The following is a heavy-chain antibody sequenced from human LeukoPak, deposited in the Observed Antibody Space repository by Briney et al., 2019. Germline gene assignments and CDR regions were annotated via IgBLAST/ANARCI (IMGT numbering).Heavy chain of an antibody. CDR2: IYPRDGST. J-gene: IGHJ4*02. CDR1: GYTFTNNY. CDR3: ARDQEGFDY. V-gene: IGHV1-46*01. Sequence: ASVTVSCKASGYTFTNNYIHWVRRAPGQGLEWMGMIYPRDGSTSYAQKFQGRVTVTRDTSTSTVHMELSGLRSEDTAVYYCARDQEGFDYWGQGTLVTVSS.